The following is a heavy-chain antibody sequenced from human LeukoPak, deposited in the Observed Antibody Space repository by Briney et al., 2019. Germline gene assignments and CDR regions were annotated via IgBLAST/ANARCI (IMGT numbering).Heavy chain of an antibody. D-gene: IGHD3-3*01. Sequence: GGSLRLSCAASGFTVSIKYMRSVRQALGGGRGWVSVIYSAGRTYYADSVKGRFTISRDNSKNTLYLQMNSLRAEDTAVYYCARDRRVKYTIFGVATYYYYMDVWGKGTTVTVSS. J-gene: IGHJ6*03. V-gene: IGHV3-53*01. CDR1: GFTVSIKY. CDR3: ARDRRVKYTIFGVATYYYYMDV. CDR2: IYSAGRT.